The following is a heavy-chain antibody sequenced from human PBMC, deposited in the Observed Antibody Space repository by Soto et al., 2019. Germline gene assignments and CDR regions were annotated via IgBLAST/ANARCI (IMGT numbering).Heavy chain of an antibody. CDR2: IIPRSATS. D-gene: IGHD2-2*01. V-gene: IGHV1-69*13. Sequence: SVKVSCKASGGTFSSYAISWVRQAPGQGLEWMGGIIPRSATSNYAQKFQGRVTITADESTSTAYMEMSSLRSEDTAVYYCAREGLVLVPTTVNSDYYYYAMDVWGQGTTVTVSS. CDR3: AREGLVLVPTTVNSDYYYYAMDV. CDR1: GGTFSSYA. J-gene: IGHJ6*02.